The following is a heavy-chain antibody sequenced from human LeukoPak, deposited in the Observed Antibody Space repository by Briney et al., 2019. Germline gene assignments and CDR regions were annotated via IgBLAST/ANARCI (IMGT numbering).Heavy chain of an antibody. D-gene: IGHD6-19*01. V-gene: IGHV1-8*01. Sequence: ASVKVSCKASGYTFTSYDINWVRQATGQGLEWMGWMNPNSGNTGYAQKFQGRVTMTRNTSISTAYMELSSLRSEDTAVYYCARGPYSSGWFPQNYFDYWGQGTLVTVSS. CDR2: MNPNSGNT. J-gene: IGHJ4*02. CDR1: GYTFTSYD. CDR3: ARGPYSSGWFPQNYFDY.